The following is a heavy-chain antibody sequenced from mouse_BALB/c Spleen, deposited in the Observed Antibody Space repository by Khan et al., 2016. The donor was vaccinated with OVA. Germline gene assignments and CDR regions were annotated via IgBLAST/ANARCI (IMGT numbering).Heavy chain of an antibody. Sequence: QVTLKESGPGILQPSQTLSLTCSFSGFSLSASGVGVSWIRQPSGKGLEWLAHIYWDDDKRYNPSLKSRLTISKYASRSQVFLKITSVDTDDTATYYCARSARGVFSDYMFAYWGQGTLVTVSA. D-gene: IGHD2-4*01. CDR2: IYWDDDK. CDR3: ARSARGVFSDYMFAY. CDR1: GFSLSASGVG. J-gene: IGHJ3*01. V-gene: IGHV8-12*01.